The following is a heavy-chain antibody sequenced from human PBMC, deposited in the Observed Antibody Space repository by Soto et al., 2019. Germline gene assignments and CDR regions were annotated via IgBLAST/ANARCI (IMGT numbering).Heavy chain of an antibody. Sequence: ETLSLTCAFYGGSFSCYYWSWIRQPPGKGLEWIGEINHSGSTNYNPSLKSRVTISVDTSKNQFSLKLSSVTAADTAVYYCAEGGSSSRPPDYYYGMDVWGQGTTVTVSS. V-gene: IGHV4-34*01. J-gene: IGHJ6*02. CDR3: AEGGSSSRPPDYYYGMDV. CDR1: GGSFSCYY. CDR2: INHSGST. D-gene: IGHD6-6*01.